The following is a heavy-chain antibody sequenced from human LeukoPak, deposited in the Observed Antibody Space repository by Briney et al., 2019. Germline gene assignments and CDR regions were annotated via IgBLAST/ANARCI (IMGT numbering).Heavy chain of an antibody. D-gene: IGHD3-22*01. J-gene: IGHJ4*02. CDR1: GFTFSSYS. V-gene: IGHV3-30-3*01. CDR2: ISSDGTNK. Sequence: GGSLRLSCAASGFTFSSYSMHWVRQAPGKGLEWVAVISSDGTNKFYADSVKGRFTISRDNSKSTLYLQMNSLRAEDTAVYFRARNYYGSSGYYYPMGYWGQGTLVTVSS. CDR3: ARNYYGSSGYYYPMGY.